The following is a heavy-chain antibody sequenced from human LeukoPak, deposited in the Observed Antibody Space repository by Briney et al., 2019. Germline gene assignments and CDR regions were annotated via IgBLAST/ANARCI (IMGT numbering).Heavy chain of an antibody. V-gene: IGHV4-31*03. D-gene: IGHD3-9*01. CDR1: GGSISSGGYY. CDR3: ASADYDMAFDI. J-gene: IGHJ3*02. CDR2: IYYSGST. Sequence: SENLALTCTVSGGSISSGGYYWSWIRQHPGKGLEWIGYIYYSGSTDYNPSLKSRFTMSVDTSKNQFSLKLSSVTAADTAVYYCASADYDMAFDIWGQGTMVTVSS.